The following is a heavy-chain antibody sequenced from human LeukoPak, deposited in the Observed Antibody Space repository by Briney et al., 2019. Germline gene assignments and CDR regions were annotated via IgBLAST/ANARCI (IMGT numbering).Heavy chain of an antibody. CDR2: IYYSGST. J-gene: IGHJ3*02. CDR3: ARQHGYSYGYSAFDI. D-gene: IGHD5-18*01. Sequence: PSETLSLTCTVSGDSISSYYWSWIRQPPGKGLEWIGYIYYSGSTNYNPSLKSRVTISVDTSKNQFSLKLSSVTAADTAVYYCARQHGYSYGYSAFDIWGQGTMVTVSS. CDR1: GDSISSYY. V-gene: IGHV4-59*08.